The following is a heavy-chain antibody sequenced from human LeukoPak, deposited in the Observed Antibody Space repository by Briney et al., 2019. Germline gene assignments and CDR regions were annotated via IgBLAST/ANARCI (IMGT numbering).Heavy chain of an antibody. J-gene: IGHJ4*02. V-gene: IGHV1-2*06. Sequence: GASVKVSCKASGYTFTDYHMHWVRQAPGQGLEWMGRIKPHNGDTDCAQRFQGRVTLTRDTSIRTAYMELSSLRSDDTAVYYCARAVRGELGYWGQGTLVTVSS. CDR2: IKPHNGDT. D-gene: IGHD3-10*01. CDR1: GYTFTDYH. CDR3: ARAVRGELGY.